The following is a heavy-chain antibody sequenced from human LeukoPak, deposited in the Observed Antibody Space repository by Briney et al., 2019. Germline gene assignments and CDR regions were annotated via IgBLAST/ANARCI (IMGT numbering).Heavy chain of an antibody. CDR2: INHSGST. V-gene: IGHV4-34*01. Sequence: PSETLSLTCAVYGVSFSGYYWSWIRQPPGKSLEWIGEINHSGSTNYNPSLKSRVIISVDTSKNHFSLKLNSVTAADTAVYHCARQQGDYVDYWGQGTLVTVSS. J-gene: IGHJ4*02. CDR3: ARQQGDYVDY. CDR1: GVSFSGYY. D-gene: IGHD6-13*01.